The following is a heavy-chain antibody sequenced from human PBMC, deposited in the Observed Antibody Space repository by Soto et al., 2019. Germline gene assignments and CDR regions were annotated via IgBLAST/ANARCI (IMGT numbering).Heavy chain of an antibody. CDR1: GFTFSTYA. Sequence: EVQLLESGGGLVQPGGSLRLSCAASGFTFSTYAMNWVRQAPGKGLEWVSGIYGNGGGISYGDSVKGRFTISRDNSNNMLYLQMHSLRVEDTAVYYCAKDRQPVGLWPFDHWGQGTLVTVSS. D-gene: IGHD3-16*01. CDR2: IYGNGGGI. V-gene: IGHV3-23*01. CDR3: AKDRQPVGLWPFDH. J-gene: IGHJ4*02.